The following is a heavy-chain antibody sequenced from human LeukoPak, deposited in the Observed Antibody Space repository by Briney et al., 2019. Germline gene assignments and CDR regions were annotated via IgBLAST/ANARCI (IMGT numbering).Heavy chain of an antibody. CDR3: AKDISWVADYGDAISDY. Sequence: GGSLRLSCAASGFTFDDYAMHWVRQAPGKGLEWVSGISWNSGSIGYADSVKGRFTISRDNAKNSLYLQMNSLRAEDTALYYCAKDISWVADYGDAISDYWGQGTLVTVSS. CDR1: GFTFDDYA. V-gene: IGHV3-9*01. J-gene: IGHJ4*02. CDR2: ISWNSGSI. D-gene: IGHD4-17*01.